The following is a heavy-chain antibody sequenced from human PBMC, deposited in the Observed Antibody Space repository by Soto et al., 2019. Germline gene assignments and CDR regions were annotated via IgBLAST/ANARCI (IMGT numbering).Heavy chain of an antibody. D-gene: IGHD3-9*01. CDR2: IYYSGST. V-gene: IGHV4-59*08. CDR1: GGSISSYY. J-gene: IGHJ4*02. Sequence: NPSETLSLTCTVSGGSISSYYWSWIRQPPGKGLEWIGYIYYSGSTNYNPSLKSRVTISVDTSKNQFSLKLSSVTAADTAVYYCARQIRYFYWLVFDYWGQGTLVTVSS. CDR3: ARQIRYFYWLVFDY.